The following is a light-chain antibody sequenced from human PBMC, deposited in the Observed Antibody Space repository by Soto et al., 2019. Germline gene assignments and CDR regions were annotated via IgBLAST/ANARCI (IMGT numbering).Light chain of an antibody. CDR1: STDVGGYNY. CDR3: NSYSGGPTRYL. Sequence: QSVLTQPASVSGSPGQSITISCTGTSTDVGGYNYVSWYQQHPGKAPKLLISDVSNRPSGVSFRFSGSKSGNTASLTISGLQAEDEADYYCNSYSGGPTRYLFGTGTKVTVL. V-gene: IGLV2-14*01. J-gene: IGLJ1*01. CDR2: DVS.